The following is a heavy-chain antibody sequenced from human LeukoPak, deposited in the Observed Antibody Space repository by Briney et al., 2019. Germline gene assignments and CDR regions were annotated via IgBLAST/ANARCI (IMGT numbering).Heavy chain of an antibody. Sequence: GGSLRLSCAASGFTFSSYEMNWVRQAPGKGLEWVSYISGSGRTIYYADSVKGRFTISRDNAKNSLYPQMNSLRAEDTAVYYCARVRFNYYYMDVWGKGTTVAVSS. D-gene: IGHD3-3*01. CDR2: ISGSGRTI. V-gene: IGHV3-48*03. J-gene: IGHJ6*03. CDR1: GFTFSSYE. CDR3: ARVRFNYYYMDV.